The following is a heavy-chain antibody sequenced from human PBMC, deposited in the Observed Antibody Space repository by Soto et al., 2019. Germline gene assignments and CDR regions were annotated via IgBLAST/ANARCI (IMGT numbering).Heavy chain of an antibody. J-gene: IGHJ5*02. D-gene: IGHD2-15*01. CDR1: GLSFRGHG. V-gene: IGHV3-48*01. CDR3: ARDVGYCGGSGCYAWFDP. Sequence: EVQLVESGGGLVQPGGSLRLSCAASGLSFRGHGWNWVRHAPGKGLELISFISNDGGSTIYYADSVKGRFTIARDDAKNSLYLQMNSLRAEDKALYYCARDVGYCGGSGCYAWFDPWGQGTLVTVSS. CDR2: ISNDGGSTI.